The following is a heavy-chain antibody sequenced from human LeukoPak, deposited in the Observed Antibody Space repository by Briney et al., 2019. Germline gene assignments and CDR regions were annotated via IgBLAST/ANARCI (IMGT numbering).Heavy chain of an antibody. CDR2: ISYDGSNK. Sequence: PGRSLRLSCAASGFTFSSYGMPWVRQAPGKGLEWVAVISYDGSNKYYADSVKGRFTISRDNSKNTLYLQMNSLRAEDTAVYYCARGKQTYYFDYWGQGTLVTVSS. CDR1: GFTFSSYG. CDR3: ARGKQTYYFDY. V-gene: IGHV3-30*03. D-gene: IGHD1/OR15-1a*01. J-gene: IGHJ4*02.